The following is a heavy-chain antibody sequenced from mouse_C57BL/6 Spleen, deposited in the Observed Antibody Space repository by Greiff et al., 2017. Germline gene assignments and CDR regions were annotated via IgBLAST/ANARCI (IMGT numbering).Heavy chain of an antibody. CDR3: TRGTPSMDY. CDR1: GYTFTDYY. CDR2: IYPGSSNT. D-gene: IGHD2-14*01. V-gene: IGHV1-76*01. Sequence: VQLQQSGAELVRPGASVKLSCKASGYTFTDYYINWVKQRPGQGLEWIARIYPGSSNTYYNEKFKGMATLTAEKSSSTAYMQLSSLTSEDSAVYFCTRGTPSMDYWGQGTSLTVSS. J-gene: IGHJ4*01.